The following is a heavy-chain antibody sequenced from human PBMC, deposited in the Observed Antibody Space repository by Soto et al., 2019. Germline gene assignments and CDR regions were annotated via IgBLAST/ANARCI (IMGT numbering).Heavy chain of an antibody. J-gene: IGHJ4*02. Sequence: EVQLLESGGGLVQPGGSLRLSCAASGFTFSSYGMSWVRQAPGKGLEWVSAISGSGGSTYYADSVKGRFTISRDNSKNTLYLQMNSLRAEDTAVYYCAKDLFRYCSGGSCYGDRSRYFDYWGQGTLVTVSS. D-gene: IGHD2-15*01. V-gene: IGHV3-23*01. CDR1: GFTFSSYG. CDR3: AKDLFRYCSGGSCYGDRSRYFDY. CDR2: ISGSGGST.